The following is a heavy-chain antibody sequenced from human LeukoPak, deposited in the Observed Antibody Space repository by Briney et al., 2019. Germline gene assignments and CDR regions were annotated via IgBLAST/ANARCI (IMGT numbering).Heavy chain of an antibody. J-gene: IGHJ4*02. V-gene: IGHV3-7*01. CDR1: GFTFNNYW. CDR3: ARDQPMGSY. D-gene: IGHD3-10*01. CDR2: IKPDGSEK. Sequence: GGSLRLSCAASGFTFNNYWISWIRQAPGKGLEWVANIKPDGSEKNYVDSVKGRFTISRDNAKNSLYLQMNSLRVEDTAVYYCARDQPMGSYWGQGTLVTVSS.